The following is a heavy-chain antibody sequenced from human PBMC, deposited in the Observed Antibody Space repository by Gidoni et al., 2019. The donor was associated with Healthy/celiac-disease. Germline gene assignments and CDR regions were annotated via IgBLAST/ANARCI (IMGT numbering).Heavy chain of an antibody. CDR3: AKGYAPSWTVTENDY. J-gene: IGHJ4*02. D-gene: IGHD4-17*01. Sequence: EVQLVESGGGLVQPGRSLRLHCAASGFTFDAYAMHWVRQAPGKGLEWVSGISWNSGSIGYADAVKGRFTISRDNAKNSLYLQMNRLRAEDTALYYCAKGYAPSWTVTENDYWGQGTLVTVSS. CDR2: ISWNSGSI. V-gene: IGHV3-9*01. CDR1: GFTFDAYA.